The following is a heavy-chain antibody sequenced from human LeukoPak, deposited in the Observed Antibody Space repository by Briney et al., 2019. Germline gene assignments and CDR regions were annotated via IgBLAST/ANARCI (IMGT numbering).Heavy chain of an antibody. J-gene: IGHJ4*02. D-gene: IGHD6-13*01. CDR2: ISSNGGIT. V-gene: IGHV3-64D*06. CDR1: GFTFSSYA. Sequence: PGGSLRLSCSASGFTFSSYAMHWVRQAPGKGLEYVSAISSNGGITFYADSVKGRFTISRDNSKNTLYLQMSSLRAEDTAVYYCVRRIAASGIYFDYWGQGTLVTVPS. CDR3: VRRIAASGIYFDY.